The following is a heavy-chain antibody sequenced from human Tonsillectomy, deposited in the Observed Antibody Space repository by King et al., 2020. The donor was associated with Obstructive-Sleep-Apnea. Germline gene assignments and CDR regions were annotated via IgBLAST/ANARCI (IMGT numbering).Heavy chain of an antibody. CDR2: ISPYNCNT. Sequence: QLVQSGAEVKKPGASVKVSCKASGYTFSKYDITWVRRAPGQGLEWMGWISPYNCNTNYAQKLQGRVTMTTDTSTSTAYMDLRSLRSDDTAVYFCARDGYRGRDSDYHFYHPRYFDYWGQGTLVTVSS. CDR3: ARDGYRGRDSDYHFYHPRYFDY. D-gene: IGHD5-12*01. J-gene: IGHJ4*02. V-gene: IGHV1-18*01. CDR1: GYTFSKYD.